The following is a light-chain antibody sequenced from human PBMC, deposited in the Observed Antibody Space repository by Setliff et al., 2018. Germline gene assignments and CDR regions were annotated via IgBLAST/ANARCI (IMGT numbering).Light chain of an antibody. V-gene: IGLV2-11*03. CDR2: DVS. CDR3: CSYAGYNNFYV. J-gene: IGLJ1*01. CDR1: NNDVGAYNY. Sequence: SVPGSPGQSVTISCTGTNNDVGAYNYVSWYQQHPGKAPKFMIYDVSKRSSGASDRFSGSKSGNTASLTISGLQAEDEADYYCCSYAGYNNFYVFGTGTKVTVL.